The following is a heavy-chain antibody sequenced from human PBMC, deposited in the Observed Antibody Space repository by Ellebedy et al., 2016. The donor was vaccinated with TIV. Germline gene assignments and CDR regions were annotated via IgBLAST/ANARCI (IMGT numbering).Heavy chain of an antibody. CDR1: GYTFTSYY. J-gene: IGHJ4*02. V-gene: IGHV1-46*03. Sequence: ASVKVSXXASGYTFTSYYMHWVRQAPGQGLEWMGIINPSGGSTSYAQKFQGRVTMTRDTSTSTVYMELSSLRSEDTAVYYCARGYCSSTSCYGVYFDYWGQGTLVTVSS. D-gene: IGHD2-2*01. CDR2: INPSGGST. CDR3: ARGYCSSTSCYGVYFDY.